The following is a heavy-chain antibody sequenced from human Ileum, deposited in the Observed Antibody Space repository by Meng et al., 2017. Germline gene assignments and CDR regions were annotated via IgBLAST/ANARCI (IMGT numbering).Heavy chain of an antibody. CDR2: IYYSGST. Sequence: LHLQEPGPGLVNPSETLSPTCSVPYGSITSSYSWGWIRQPPGKGLEWIASIYYSGSTYYNPSLKSRVTISVDTSKNQFSLKVISVTAADTAVYYCARDGTTAVPGVWFDPWGQGTLVTVSS. J-gene: IGHJ5*02. D-gene: IGHD6-19*01. V-gene: IGHV4-39*07. CDR3: ARDGTTAVPGVWFDP. CDR1: YGSITSSYS.